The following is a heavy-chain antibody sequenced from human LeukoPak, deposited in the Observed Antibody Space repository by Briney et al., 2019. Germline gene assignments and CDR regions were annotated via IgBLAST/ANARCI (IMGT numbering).Heavy chain of an antibody. CDR1: GGSISSYY. J-gene: IGHJ4*02. CDR3: ARLGGYYEIDY. CDR2: IYYSGST. Sequence: SETLSLTCTVSGGSISSYYWSWVRQPPGKGLEWIGYIYYSGSTNYNPSLKSRVTISVDTSKNQFSLKLSSVTAADTAVYYCARLGGYYEIDYWGQGTLVTVSS. D-gene: IGHD3-22*01. V-gene: IGHV4-59*08.